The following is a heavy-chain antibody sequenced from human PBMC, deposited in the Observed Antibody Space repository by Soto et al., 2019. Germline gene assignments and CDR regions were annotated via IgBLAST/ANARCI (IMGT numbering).Heavy chain of an antibody. Sequence: GGSLRLSCAASGFTFSNAWMNWVRQAPGKGLEWVGRIKSKTDGGTTDYAAPVKGRFTISRDDSKNTLYLQMNSLKTEDTAVYYCTNRVTRYYYYGMDVWGQGTTVTVSS. CDR1: GFTFSNAW. J-gene: IGHJ6*02. CDR2: IKSKTDGGTT. CDR3: TNRVTRYYYYGMDV. D-gene: IGHD4-4*01. V-gene: IGHV3-15*07.